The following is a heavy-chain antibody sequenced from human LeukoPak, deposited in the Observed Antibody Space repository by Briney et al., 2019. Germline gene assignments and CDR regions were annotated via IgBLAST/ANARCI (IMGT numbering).Heavy chain of an antibody. V-gene: IGHV4-31*03. D-gene: IGHD4-17*01. Sequence: SETLSLTCTVSGGSISSGGYYWSWIRQHPGKGLEWIGYIYYSGSTYYNPSLKSRVTISVDTSKNQFSLKLSSVTAADTAVYYCARAGDNLGLGYFDYWGQGTLVTVSS. J-gene: IGHJ4*02. CDR3: ARAGDNLGLGYFDY. CDR2: IYYSGST. CDR1: GGSISSGGYY.